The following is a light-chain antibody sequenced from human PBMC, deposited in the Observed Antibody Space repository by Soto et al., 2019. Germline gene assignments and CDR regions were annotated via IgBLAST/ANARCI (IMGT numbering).Light chain of an antibody. CDR3: SSYTSSTAYV. J-gene: IGLJ1*01. Sequence: QSVLTQPASVSGSPGQSITISCTGTSSDVGGYNYVSWYQLHPGKAPKLIIYEVSNRPSGVSNRFSGSKSGNTASLTISGLPAEDEADYYCSSYTSSTAYVFGTGTKVTVL. CDR1: SSDVGGYNY. CDR2: EVS. V-gene: IGLV2-14*01.